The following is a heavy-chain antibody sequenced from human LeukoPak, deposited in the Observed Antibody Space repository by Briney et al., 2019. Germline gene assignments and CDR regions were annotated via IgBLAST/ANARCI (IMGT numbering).Heavy chain of an antibody. Sequence: GASVKVSCKASGYTFTGYYMHWVRQAPGQGLEWMGRINPNSGGTNYAQKFQGRVTMTRDTSISTAYMELSCLRTDDTVVYYCTRLVVVSASIDDGGQGTLVTVSS. J-gene: IGHJ4*02. D-gene: IGHD2-21*02. CDR1: GYTFTGYY. V-gene: IGHV1-2*05. CDR3: TRLVVVSASIDD. CDR2: INPNSGGT.